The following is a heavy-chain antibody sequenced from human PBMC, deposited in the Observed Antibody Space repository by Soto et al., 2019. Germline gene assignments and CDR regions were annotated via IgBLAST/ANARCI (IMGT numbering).Heavy chain of an antibody. CDR1: GFRFSIYS. Sequence: EVQLVESGGALVQRGGSLTLSCAASGFRFSIYSMNWVRQAPGKGLEWSAYITSDTKTIKYAESVKGRFTISRDNAKNSVYLQMANLRDEDTDVYYCARSVEGHFDYWGQGTVVTVSS. CDR2: ITSDTKTI. CDR3: ARSVEGHFDY. V-gene: IGHV3-48*02. J-gene: IGHJ4*02. D-gene: IGHD6-19*01.